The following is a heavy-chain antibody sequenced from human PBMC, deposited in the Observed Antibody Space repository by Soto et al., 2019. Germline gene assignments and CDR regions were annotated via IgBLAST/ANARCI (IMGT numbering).Heavy chain of an antibody. CDR3: SRVDPGETSPFDH. CDR2: INPFDGSR. J-gene: IGHJ4*02. Sequence: ASVKVSCKASGYIFTSYYLHWVRQAPGQGLEWMGWINPFDGSRMFAQSFQGRVTFTRDTSTSTVYMELSVLRSDDTAVYYCSRVDPGETSPFDHWGQGTLVTVSS. D-gene: IGHD3-10*01. V-gene: IGHV1-46*03. CDR1: GYIFTSYY.